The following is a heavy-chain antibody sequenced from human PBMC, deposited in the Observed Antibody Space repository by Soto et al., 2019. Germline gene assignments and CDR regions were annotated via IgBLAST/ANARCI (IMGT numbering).Heavy chain of an antibody. CDR1: GDTFKNCV. CDR2: IIPLFGTT. V-gene: IGHV1-69*01. Sequence: QVQVVQSGVEVRRPGSSVKVSCKASGDTFKNCVISWVRQAPGQGLEWMGGIIPLFGTTDFAQRFQGRITITTDEATNTAHMELSRLISEDPATCYCAAERGFGKLSVDWGQGTTVIVSS. CDR3: AAERGFGKLSVD. D-gene: IGHD3-10*01. J-gene: IGHJ6*02.